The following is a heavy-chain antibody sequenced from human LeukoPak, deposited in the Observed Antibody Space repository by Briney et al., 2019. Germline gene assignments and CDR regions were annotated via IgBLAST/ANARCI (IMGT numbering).Heavy chain of an antibody. CDR1: AYTFTDYY. CDR2: VDPEDGET. J-gene: IGHJ5*02. D-gene: IGHD3-10*01. Sequence: ASVKVSCKASAYTFTDYYIHWVQQAPGKGLEWMGLVDPEDGETIYAEKFQGRVTITADTSINTAYMELSSLRSEDTAMYYCATDRRPYYGSGSYLNWFGPWGQGTLVTVSS. CDR3: ATDRRPYYGSGSYLNWFGP. V-gene: IGHV1-69-2*01.